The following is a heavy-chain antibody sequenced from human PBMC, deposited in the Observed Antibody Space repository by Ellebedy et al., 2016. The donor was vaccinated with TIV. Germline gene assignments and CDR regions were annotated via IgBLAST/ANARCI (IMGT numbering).Heavy chain of an antibody. Sequence: PGGSLRLSCAASGFTFSSYAMSWVRQAPGKGLEWVSTISSTGSRTYYADSEEGRFIIYSDNSKKTLNLQMNSLRAEDTAVYYCAKGRGGGSDSSAPRYYFDYWGLGTLVTVSS. CDR3: AKGRGGGSDSSAPRYYFDY. V-gene: IGHV3-23*01. CDR2: ISSTGSRT. CDR1: GFTFSSYA. J-gene: IGHJ4*02. D-gene: IGHD3-22*01.